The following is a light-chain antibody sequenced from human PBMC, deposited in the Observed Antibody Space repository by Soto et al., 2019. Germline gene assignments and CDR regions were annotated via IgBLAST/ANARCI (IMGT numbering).Light chain of an antibody. V-gene: IGLV1-44*01. CDR3: AAWDDSLNVVV. CDR2: RNN. J-gene: IGLJ2*01. Sequence: QAVVTQPPSASGTPGQRVTISCSGSSSNIGSNIVNWYQQLPGTAPKLLIYRNNQRPSGVPDRFSGSKSGTSASLAISGLQSEDEADYYCAAWDDSLNVVVFGGGTKVTVL. CDR1: SSNIGSNI.